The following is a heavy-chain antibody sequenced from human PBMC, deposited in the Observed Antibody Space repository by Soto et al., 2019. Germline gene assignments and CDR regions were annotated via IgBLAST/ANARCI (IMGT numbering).Heavy chain of an antibody. CDR1: GGTFSSYA. CDR3: ARVPSMVRGVIENGFDP. CDR2: IIPMYGPA. J-gene: IGHJ5*02. D-gene: IGHD3-10*01. Sequence: QVPLVQSGAEVKKPGSSVTVSCKASGGTFSSYAIHWVRQAPGQGLEWMGGIIPMYGPAKYAQRFQGRVTITADESTTTVYMELTSLTSQDTAGYYCARVPSMVRGVIENGFDPWGHGTLVTVSS. V-gene: IGHV1-69*01.